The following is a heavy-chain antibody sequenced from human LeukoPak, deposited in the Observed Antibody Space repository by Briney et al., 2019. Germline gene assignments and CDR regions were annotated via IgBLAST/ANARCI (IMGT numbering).Heavy chain of an antibody. Sequence: GGSLRLSCEASGLTFSNSWMHWVRQIPGKGLVWVSRMYGDMRDISYADSVKGRFTISRDNSKNTLYLQMNSLRAEDTAVYYCAKDFVDCSGGSCYIYFDYWGQGTLVTVSS. CDR2: MYGDMRDI. CDR1: GLTFSNSW. J-gene: IGHJ4*02. D-gene: IGHD2-15*01. V-gene: IGHV3-74*01. CDR3: AKDFVDCSGGSCYIYFDY.